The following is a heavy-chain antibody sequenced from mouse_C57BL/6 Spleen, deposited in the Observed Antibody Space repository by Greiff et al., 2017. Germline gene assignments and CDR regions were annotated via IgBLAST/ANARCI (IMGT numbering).Heavy chain of an antibody. J-gene: IGHJ4*01. V-gene: IGHV1-5*01. Sequence: VQLQQSGTVLARPGASVKMSCKTSGYTFTSYWMHWVKQRPGQGLEWIGAIYPGNSDTSYNQKFKGKAKLTAVTSASTAYMELSSLTNEDSAVXYCTRFGSSPYYAMDYWGQGTSVTVSS. CDR1: GYTFTSYW. CDR3: TRFGSSPYYAMDY. CDR2: IYPGNSDT. D-gene: IGHD1-1*01.